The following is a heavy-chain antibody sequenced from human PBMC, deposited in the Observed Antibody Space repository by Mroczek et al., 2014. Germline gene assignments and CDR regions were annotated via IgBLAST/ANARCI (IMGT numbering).Heavy chain of an antibody. CDR2: IYPGDSDT. CDR1: GYSFTSYW. J-gene: IGHJ4*02. D-gene: IGHD3/OR15-3a*01. V-gene: IGHV5-51*01. Sequence: VQLVEVWSRGGKSRGESLKISCKGSGYSFTSYWIGWVRQMPGKGLEWMGIIYPGDSDTRYSPSFQGQVTISADKSISTAYLQWSSLKASDTAMYYCARHQTGTRRQPIHFDYWGQGTLVTVSS. CDR3: ARHQTGTRRQPIHFDY.